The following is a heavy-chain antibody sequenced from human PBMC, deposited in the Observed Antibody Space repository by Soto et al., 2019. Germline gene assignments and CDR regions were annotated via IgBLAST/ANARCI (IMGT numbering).Heavy chain of an antibody. CDR2: ISAYNGNT. CDR1: GDTFTSYG. D-gene: IGHD3-3*01. CDR3: ARNLYYDFWSGYNKNWFDP. J-gene: IGHJ5*02. V-gene: IGHV1-18*01. Sequence: GASVKVSCKASGDTFTSYGISCVRQAPGQGLEWMGWISAYNGNTNYAQKLQGRVTMTTDTSTSTAYMELRSLRSDDTAVYYCARNLYYDFWSGYNKNWFDPWGQGTLVTVSS.